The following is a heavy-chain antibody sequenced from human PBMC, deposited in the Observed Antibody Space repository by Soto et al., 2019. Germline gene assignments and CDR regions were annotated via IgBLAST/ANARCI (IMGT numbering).Heavy chain of an antibody. Sequence: ESGGGLVQPGGSLRLSCAASGFTFSNYAMTWVRQAPGKGLEWVSFISGSGGITYYADSVKGRFTISRDNSKNTLYLQMHSLRAEDTAIYYCEKDANWEDHYWGQGTLVTVSS. CDR3: EKDANWEDHY. CDR2: ISGSGGIT. J-gene: IGHJ4*02. CDR1: GFTFSNYA. V-gene: IGHV3-23*01. D-gene: IGHD1-1*01.